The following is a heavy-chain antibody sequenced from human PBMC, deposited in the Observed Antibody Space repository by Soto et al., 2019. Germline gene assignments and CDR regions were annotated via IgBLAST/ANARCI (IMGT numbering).Heavy chain of an antibody. J-gene: IGHJ4*02. D-gene: IGHD3-3*01. V-gene: IGHV5-51*01. CDR1: GYSFTRYW. Sequence: PGESLTISCRSSGYSFTRYWIGWVRQMPGKGLEWMGIIYPGDSDTRYSPSFQGQVTISADKSISTAYLQWSSLKASDTAMYYCARLQGRSVDYWGQGTLVTVSS. CDR3: ARLQGRSVDY. CDR2: IYPGDSDT.